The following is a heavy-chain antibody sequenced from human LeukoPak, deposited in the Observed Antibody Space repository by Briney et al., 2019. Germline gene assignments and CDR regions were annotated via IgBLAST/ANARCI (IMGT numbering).Heavy chain of an antibody. CDR1: GYTFTSYA. CDR2: INAGNGNT. V-gene: IGHV1-3*01. D-gene: IGHD2-2*03. Sequence: ASMKVSCKASGYTFTSYAMHWVRQAPGQRLEWMGWINAGNGNTKYSQKFQGRVTITRDTSASTAYMELSSLRSEDTAAYYCAREAGYCSSTSCYGLGSFDYWGQGTLVTVSS. CDR3: AREAGYCSSTSCYGLGSFDY. J-gene: IGHJ4*02.